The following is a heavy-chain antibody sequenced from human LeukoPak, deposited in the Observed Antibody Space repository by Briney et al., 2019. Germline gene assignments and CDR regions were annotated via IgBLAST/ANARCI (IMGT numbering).Heavy chain of an antibody. D-gene: IGHD3-22*01. J-gene: IGHJ4*02. V-gene: IGHV4-59*08. CDR1: GVSISGYY. Sequence: SETLSLTCTVSGVSISGYYWSWIRQPPRQGLGCIGDIYYSGSTNYNPSLKSRVTISVDTSRNQFSLKLTSVTAADTAVYYCAKVSDRDSSGYYWGFEYWGQGTLVTVSS. CDR2: IYYSGST. CDR3: AKVSDRDSSGYYWGFEY.